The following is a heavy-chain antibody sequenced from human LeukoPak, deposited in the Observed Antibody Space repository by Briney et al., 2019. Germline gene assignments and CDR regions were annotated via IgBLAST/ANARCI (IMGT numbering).Heavy chain of an antibody. D-gene: IGHD7-27*01. J-gene: IGHJ5*02. CDR1: GFTFSNYA. CDR3: ARMVWGRFDP. V-gene: IGHV3-30-3*01. CDR2: ISYDGDNK. Sequence: GRSLRLSCAASGFTFSNYAMHWVRQAPGKGLAWVAVISYDGDNKYYADSVKGRFTISRDNSKNTLYLQMNSLRAEDTAVYYCARMVWGRFDPWGQGTLVTVSS.